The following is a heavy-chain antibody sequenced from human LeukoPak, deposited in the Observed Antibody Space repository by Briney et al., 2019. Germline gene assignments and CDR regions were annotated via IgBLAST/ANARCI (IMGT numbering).Heavy chain of an antibody. CDR1: GYSFSNYW. D-gene: IGHD5-18*01. Sequence: GESLKISCKGFGYSFSNYWIGWVRQMPGKGLEWMGIIYLGDSDTRYSPSFQGQITISADKSITTAYLQWSSLKASDTAMYYCARGGYSYVYFDYWGQGTLVTVSS. J-gene: IGHJ4*02. CDR3: ARGGYSYVYFDY. CDR2: IYLGDSDT. V-gene: IGHV5-51*01.